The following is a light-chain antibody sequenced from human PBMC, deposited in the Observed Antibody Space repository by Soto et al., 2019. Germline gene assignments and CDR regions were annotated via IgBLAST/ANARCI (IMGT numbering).Light chain of an antibody. J-gene: IGKJ1*01. CDR3: QQSYITPWT. Sequence: DVQMTQSPSSLSSSVGYRFAITCLASQRVNNYLNWYQQKPGEAPKLLISAASSLQIGVPSRFGGSGSGTDFTLAISGLQPEDFAIYYCQQSYITPWTFGQGTEVDI. V-gene: IGKV1-39*01. CDR1: QRVNNY. CDR2: AAS.